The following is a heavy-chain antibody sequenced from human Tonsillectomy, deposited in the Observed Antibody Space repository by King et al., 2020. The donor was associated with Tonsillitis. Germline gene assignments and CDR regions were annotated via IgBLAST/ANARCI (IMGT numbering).Heavy chain of an antibody. V-gene: IGHV4-39*01. Sequence: QLQESGPGLVKPSETLSLTCTVSGGSISSSTNYRGWIRQPPGKGLEWIGNIFYSGSTYYSPSFKSRVTISVDTSKNQFSLKLSSVTAADTAVYFCARGDWGILFDYWGQGTLVTVSS. D-gene: IGHD3/OR15-3a*01. J-gene: IGHJ4*02. CDR1: GGSISSSTNY. CDR3: ARGDWGILFDY. CDR2: IFYSGST.